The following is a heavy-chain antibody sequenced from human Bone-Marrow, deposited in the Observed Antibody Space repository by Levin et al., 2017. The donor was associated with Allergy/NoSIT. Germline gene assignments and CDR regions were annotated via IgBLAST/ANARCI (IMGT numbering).Heavy chain of an antibody. CDR1: GFTFSSYG. CDR2: ISYDGSNK. Sequence: LSLACAASGFTFSSYGMHWVRQAPGKGLEWVAVISYDGSNKYYADSVKGRFTISRDNSKNTLYLQMNSLRAEDTAVYYCATPDYFDYWGQGTLVTVSS. CDR3: ATPDYFDY. J-gene: IGHJ4*02. V-gene: IGHV3-30*03.